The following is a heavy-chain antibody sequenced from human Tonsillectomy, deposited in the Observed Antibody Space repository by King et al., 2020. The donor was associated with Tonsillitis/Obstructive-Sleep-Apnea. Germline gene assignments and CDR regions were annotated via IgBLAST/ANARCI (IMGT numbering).Heavy chain of an antibody. CDR3: AREVVVAASLRYFDY. CDR1: GGSISSSSYY. CDR2: IYYSGST. Sequence: LQLQESGPGLVKPSETLSLTCTVSGGSISSSSYYWGWIRQPPGKGLEWIGSIYYSGSTYYNPSLKGRVTISVDTSKNQFSLKLSSVTAADTAVYYCAREVVVAASLRYFDYWGQGTLVTVSS. D-gene: IGHD2-15*01. J-gene: IGHJ4*02. V-gene: IGHV4-39*02.